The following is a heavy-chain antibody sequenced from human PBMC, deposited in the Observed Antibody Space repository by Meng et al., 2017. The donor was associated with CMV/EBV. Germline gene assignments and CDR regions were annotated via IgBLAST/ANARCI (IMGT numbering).Heavy chain of an antibody. D-gene: IGHD6-19*01. CDR1: GFTFSSYE. CDR3: ARALIAVAGSWDYYYGMDV. Sequence: GESLKISCAASGFTFSSYEMNWVRQAPGKGLEWVSYISSSGSTIYYADSVKGRFTISRDNAKNSLYLQMHSLRAEDTAVYYCARALIAVAGSWDYYYGMDVWGQGTTVTVSS. J-gene: IGHJ6*02. CDR2: ISSSGSTI. V-gene: IGHV3-48*03.